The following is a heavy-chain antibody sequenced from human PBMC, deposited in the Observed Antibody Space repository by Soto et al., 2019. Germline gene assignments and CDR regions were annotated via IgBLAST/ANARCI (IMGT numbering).Heavy chain of an antibody. D-gene: IGHD3-10*01. V-gene: IGHV3-30*18. J-gene: IGHJ4*02. CDR1: GFTFSSYG. CDR3: AKEKGGAKVSYGSGRTSGFDY. CDR2: ISYDGSNK. Sequence: QVQLVESGGGVVQPGRSLRLSCAASGFTFSSYGMQWVRQAPGKGLGWVAGISYDGSNKYYADSVKGRLTIYRDNSKNTLYLQMIRLRAEDTAVYYCAKEKGGAKVSYGSGRTSGFDYWGQGTLVTVSS.